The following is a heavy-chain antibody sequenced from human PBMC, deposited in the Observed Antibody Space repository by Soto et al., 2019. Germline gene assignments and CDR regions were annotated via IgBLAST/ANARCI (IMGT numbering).Heavy chain of an antibody. Sequence: PWETLYLTCTVSGGSIRNSYWSWIRQSPGKGLEWIGYIYSNGNTNYNPSVNSRLTISIDPSKNQFSLQLSSLSAADTAVYYCARHSPAFIYRSGPWDVWGQGTTVTVSS. J-gene: IGHJ6*02. CDR3: ARHSPAFIYRSGPWDV. D-gene: IGHD3-10*01. V-gene: IGHV4-59*08. CDR1: GGSIRNSY. CDR2: IYSNGNT.